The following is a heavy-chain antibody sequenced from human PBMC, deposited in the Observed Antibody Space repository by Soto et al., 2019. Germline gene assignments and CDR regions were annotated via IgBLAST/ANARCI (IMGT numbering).Heavy chain of an antibody. V-gene: IGHV3-33*06. CDR3: ANEAVVPAARGFQNDY. CDR2: IWYDGSNK. CDR1: GFTFSSYG. J-gene: IGHJ4*02. D-gene: IGHD2-2*01. Sequence: QVQLVESGGGVVQPGRSLRLSCAASGFTFSSYGMHWVRQAPGKGLEWVAVIWYDGSNKYYADSVKGRFTISRDNSKNTLYLQMNSLRAEDTAVYYCANEAVVPAARGFQNDYWGQGTLVTVSS.